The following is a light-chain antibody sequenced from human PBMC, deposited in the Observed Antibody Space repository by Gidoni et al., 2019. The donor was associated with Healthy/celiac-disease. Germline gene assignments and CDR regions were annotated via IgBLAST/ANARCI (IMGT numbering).Light chain of an antibody. Sequence: EIVMPQSPATLSVSPGERATLSCRARQSVSNNLAWYQQKPGQAPRLLIYGASTRATGIPARFSGSGSGTEFTLTITSLQSEDLAVYYCQQYDNWPRDTFGQGTKLEIK. CDR3: QQYDNWPRDT. CDR1: QSVSNN. J-gene: IGKJ2*01. V-gene: IGKV3-15*01. CDR2: GAS.